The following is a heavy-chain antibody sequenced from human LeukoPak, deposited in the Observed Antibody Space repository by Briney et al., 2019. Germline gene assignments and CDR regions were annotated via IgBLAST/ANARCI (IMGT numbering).Heavy chain of an antibody. CDR3: ARDGSSSWYFVSWFDP. J-gene: IGHJ5*02. V-gene: IGHV3-53*01. Sequence: GGSLRLSCAASGFTVSSNYMSWVRQAPGKGLEWVSVIYSGGSTYYADSVKGRFTISRDNSKNTLYLQMNSLRAEDTAVYYCARDGSSSWYFVSWFDPWGQGTLVTVSS. CDR2: IYSGGST. CDR1: GFTVSSNY. D-gene: IGHD6-13*01.